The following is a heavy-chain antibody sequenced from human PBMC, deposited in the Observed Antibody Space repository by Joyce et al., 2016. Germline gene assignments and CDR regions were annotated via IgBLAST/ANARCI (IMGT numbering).Heavy chain of an antibody. D-gene: IGHD6-13*01. V-gene: IGHV3-33*01. CDR2: SWYDGSNK. J-gene: IGHJ4*02. Sequence: QVQLVESGGGVVQPGRSLRLSCEVSGFTFSSSTMLWVRQAPDKGRAWLAVSWYDGSNKYYAESVKGRFAGSRDNPKNTLFLQMNSRRVEDTAIYFCTRARVEAAGSPPYFDYWGLGTLVTVSS. CDR3: TRARVEAAGSPPYFDY. CDR1: GFTFSSST.